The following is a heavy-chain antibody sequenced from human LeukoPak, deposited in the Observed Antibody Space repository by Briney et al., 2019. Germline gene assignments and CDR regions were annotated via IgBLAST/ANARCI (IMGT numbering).Heavy chain of an antibody. CDR1: GLSFSSYS. D-gene: IGHD3-10*01. CDR2: ISGSSSSYI. Sequence: GGSLRLSCEASGLSFSSYSMNWVRQAPGKVLEWVSSISGSSSSYIYYADSVKGRFTISRDNAKNSLYLQMKSPRVEDTAVYYCTRDLLSKSRIHEGSMDVWGKGTTVTISS. J-gene: IGHJ6*03. CDR3: TRDLLSKSRIHEGSMDV. V-gene: IGHV3-21*01.